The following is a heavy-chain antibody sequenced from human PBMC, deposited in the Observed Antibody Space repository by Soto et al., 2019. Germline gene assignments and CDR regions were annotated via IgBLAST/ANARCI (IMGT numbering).Heavy chain of an antibody. Sequence: QVQLVESGGGVVQPGRSLRLSCAASGFTFSSYGLHWVRQAPGKGLEWVAVISYDGSNQYYAESVKGLFTISRDNSKKTLYLQMNSLRAEYTAVYYCAKDLSTPRTDMVGVLDYWGQGTMVTVSS. CDR3: AKDLSTPRTDMVGVLDY. CDR2: ISYDGSNQ. D-gene: IGHD5-18*01. CDR1: GFTFSSYG. V-gene: IGHV3-30*18. J-gene: IGHJ4*02.